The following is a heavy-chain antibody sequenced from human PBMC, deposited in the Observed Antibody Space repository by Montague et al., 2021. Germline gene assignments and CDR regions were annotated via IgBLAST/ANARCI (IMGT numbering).Heavy chain of an antibody. CDR3: ASARGPFDY. CDR1: GGSLSEYY. J-gene: IGHJ4*02. D-gene: IGHD3-10*01. V-gene: IGHV4-34*01. CDR2: VRHIGST. Sequence: SETLSLTCGVSGGSLSEYYWSWIRQSPAKGLERIGEVRHIGSTNYNPSLKSRVTMSVDKSKNQFSLKLRSVTAADTAVYYCASARGPFDYWGQGTVVTVSS.